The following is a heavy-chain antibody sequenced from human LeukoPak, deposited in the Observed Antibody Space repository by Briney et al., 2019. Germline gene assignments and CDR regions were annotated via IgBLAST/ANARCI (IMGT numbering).Heavy chain of an antibody. CDR2: IYYSGTT. D-gene: IGHD3-16*01. J-gene: IGHJ5*02. Sequence: SETLSLTCTVSGGSISTYYWNWIRQPPGKGLEWIGYIYYSGTTNYNPSLKSRVSMSVDTSKNQFSLKLSSVTAADTAVYYCARFTPQGYGWGGYNRFDPWGQGTLVTVSS. CDR1: GGSISTYY. V-gene: IGHV4-59*01. CDR3: ARFTPQGYGWGGYNRFDP.